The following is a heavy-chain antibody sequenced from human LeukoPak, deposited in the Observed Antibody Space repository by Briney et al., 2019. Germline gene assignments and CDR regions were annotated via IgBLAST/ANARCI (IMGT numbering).Heavy chain of an antibody. Sequence: ASVKASCKASGYTFSGSYMHWVRQAAGHGLKWMGWINPYSGGTDCAPKFQGRVTMTRDTSLSTAYMDLSRLRSADTAVYYCARGLLFHNWFDPWGEGTLVTVSS. J-gene: IGHJ5*02. D-gene: IGHD2-21*01. CDR1: GYTFSGSY. CDR3: ARGLLFHNWFDP. V-gene: IGHV1-2*02. CDR2: INPYSGGT.